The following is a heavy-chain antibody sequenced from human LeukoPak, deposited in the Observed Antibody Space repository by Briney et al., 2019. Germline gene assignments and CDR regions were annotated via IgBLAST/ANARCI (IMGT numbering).Heavy chain of an antibody. CDR1: GGSISSGDYY. D-gene: IGHD3-9*01. J-gene: IGHJ3*02. CDR3: AREGYFDGAFDI. CDR2: IYYSGST. V-gene: IGHV4-30-4*01. Sequence: SQTLSLTCTVSGGSISSGDYYWSWIRQPPGKGLEWIGYIYYSGSTYYNPSLKSRVTISVDTSKNQFSLKLSSVTAADTAVYYCAREGYFDGAFDIRGQGTMVTVSS.